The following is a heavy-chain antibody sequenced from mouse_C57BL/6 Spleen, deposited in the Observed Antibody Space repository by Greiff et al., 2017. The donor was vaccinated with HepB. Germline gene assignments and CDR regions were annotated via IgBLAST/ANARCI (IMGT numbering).Heavy chain of an antibody. CDR1: GYTFTSYW. CDR3: ARSPGEDFDY. CDR2: IHPNSGST. Sequence: VQLQQSGAELVKPGASVKLSCKASGYTFTSYWMHWVKQRPGQGLEWIGMIHPNSGSTNYNEKFKSKATLTVDKSSSTAYMQLSSLTSEDAAVYYCARSPGEDFDYWGQGTTLTVSS. J-gene: IGHJ2*01. V-gene: IGHV1-64*01.